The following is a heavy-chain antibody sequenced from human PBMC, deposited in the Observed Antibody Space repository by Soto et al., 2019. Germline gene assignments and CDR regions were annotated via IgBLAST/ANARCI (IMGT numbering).Heavy chain of an antibody. D-gene: IGHD2-2*01. V-gene: IGHV3-23*01. CDR3: AKTRRREPAANIDY. J-gene: IGHJ4*02. CDR1: GFTFSSYA. CDR2: ISGSGGST. Sequence: GGSLRLSCAASGFTFSSYAMSWVRQAPGKGLEWVSAISGSGGSTYYADSVKGRFTSSRDNSKNTLYLQMNSLRAEDTAVYDCAKTRRREPAANIDYWGQGTLVTVSS.